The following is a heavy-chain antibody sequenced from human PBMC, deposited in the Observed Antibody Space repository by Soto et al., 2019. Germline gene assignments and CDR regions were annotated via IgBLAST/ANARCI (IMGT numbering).Heavy chain of an antibody. J-gene: IGHJ4*02. CDR3: ARGDGDHYDVNGYLGRH. CDR1: GFTFSTYW. V-gene: IGHV3-74*01. CDR2: IKSDGSGT. D-gene: IGHD3-22*01. Sequence: EVQLVESGGGLVQLGGSLRLSCAASGFTFSTYWMHWVRQAPGKGPVWVSRIKSDGSGTYYADSVEGRFTISRDNAQNTLYLQMNSLRVEDTAVYYCARGDGDHYDVNGYLGRHWGQGTLVTVSS.